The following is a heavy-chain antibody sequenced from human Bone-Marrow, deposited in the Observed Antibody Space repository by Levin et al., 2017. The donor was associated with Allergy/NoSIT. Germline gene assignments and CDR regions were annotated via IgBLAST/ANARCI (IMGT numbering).Heavy chain of an antibody. CDR1: GFLVSNEY. CDR3: ARDRTSIGGTLSAFDV. V-gene: IGHV3-53*01. CDR2: LYSGGST. J-gene: IGHJ3*01. Sequence: GGSRRLSCAASGFLVSNEYMSWVRQAPGKGLEWVSVLYSGGSTAYTESVKGRFTISRDNSKNTIYLHMNSLRADDTAVYFCARDRTSIGGTLSAFDVWGPGTMVTVSS. D-gene: IGHD2/OR15-2a*01.